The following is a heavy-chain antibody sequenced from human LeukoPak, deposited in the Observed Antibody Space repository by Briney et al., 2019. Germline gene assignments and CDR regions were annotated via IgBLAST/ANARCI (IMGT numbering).Heavy chain of an antibody. CDR2: IYHSGST. V-gene: IGHV4-38-2*02. Sequence: SETLSLTCTVSGYSISSGYYWGWIRQPPGKGLEWIGSIYHSGSTYYNPSLKSRVTISVDTSKNQFSLKLSSVTAADTAVYYCARGRGVATITIDYWGQGTLVTVSS. CDR1: GYSISSGYY. D-gene: IGHD5-24*01. CDR3: ARGRGVATITIDY. J-gene: IGHJ4*02.